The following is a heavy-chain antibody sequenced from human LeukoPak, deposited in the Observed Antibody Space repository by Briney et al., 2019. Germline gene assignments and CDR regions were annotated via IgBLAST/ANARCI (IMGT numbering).Heavy chain of an antibody. CDR3: ACLRGPSDY. D-gene: IGHD4-17*01. CDR1: GFTFSSYE. Sequence: GGSLRLSCAASGFTFSSYEIHWVRQAPGKGLEWVSYISSSGSTMYYADSVKGRFTISRDNAKNSLYLQMDSLTADDTAVYFCACLRGPSDYWGQGTLVTVSS. V-gene: IGHV3-48*03. J-gene: IGHJ4*02. CDR2: ISSSGSTM.